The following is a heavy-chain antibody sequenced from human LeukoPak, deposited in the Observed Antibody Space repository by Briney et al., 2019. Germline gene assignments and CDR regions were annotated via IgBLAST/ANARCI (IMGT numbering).Heavy chain of an antibody. D-gene: IGHD4-17*01. V-gene: IGHV1-69*05. Sequence: SVKVSCKASGGTFSSYAISWVRQAPGQALEWMGRIIPSFGTANYAQKFQGRVTITTDESTSTAYMELSSLRSEDTAVYYCARDRPHTVTPLLGAFDIWGQGTMVTVSS. CDR3: ARDRPHTVTPLLGAFDI. CDR2: IIPSFGTA. CDR1: GGTFSSYA. J-gene: IGHJ3*02.